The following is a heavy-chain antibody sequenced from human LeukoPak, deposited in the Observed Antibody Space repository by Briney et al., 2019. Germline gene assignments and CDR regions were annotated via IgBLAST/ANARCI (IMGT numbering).Heavy chain of an antibody. V-gene: IGHV4-59*08. CDR2: ISYSGST. D-gene: IGHD3-22*01. J-gene: IGHJ4*02. CDR3: ARYYFDRSGFYVLDY. Sequence: TETLSLTCTVSGHSISSYYWSWIRQPPGKGLEWVGYISYSGSTNYNPSFKSRVTISVETSKTQYSLKLSSVTAADTAVYYCARYYFDRSGFYVLDYWGQGTLVTVSS. CDR1: GHSISSYY.